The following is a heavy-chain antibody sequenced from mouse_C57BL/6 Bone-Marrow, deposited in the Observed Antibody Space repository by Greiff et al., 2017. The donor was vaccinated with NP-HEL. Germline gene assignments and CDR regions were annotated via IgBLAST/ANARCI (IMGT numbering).Heavy chain of an antibody. V-gene: IGHV1-64*01. J-gene: IGHJ2*01. CDR1: GYTFTSYW. D-gene: IGHD2-3*01. CDR3: ARSGWLLYFDY. Sequence: VQLQQPGAELVKPGASVKLSCKASGYTFTSYWMHWVKQRPGQGLEWIGMIHPNSGSTNYNEKFKSKATLTVDKSSSTAYMQLSSLTSEDSAVYYCARSGWLLYFDYWGQGTTLTVSS. CDR2: IHPNSGST.